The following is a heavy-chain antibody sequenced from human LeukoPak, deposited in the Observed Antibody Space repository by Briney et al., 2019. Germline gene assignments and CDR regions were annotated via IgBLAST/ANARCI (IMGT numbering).Heavy chain of an antibody. Sequence: ASVKVSCKASGYSFTGYYMHWLRQAPGQGLEWLGVTNPTGGSPTYAQKFQGRVTMTRDTSTSTVHMELSSLRSEDTAVYYCARDHVPPYVGIDYWGQGTLVTVSS. CDR3: ARDHVPPYVGIDY. J-gene: IGHJ4*02. V-gene: IGHV1-46*01. CDR1: GYSFTGYY. CDR2: TNPTGGSP. D-gene: IGHD1-26*01.